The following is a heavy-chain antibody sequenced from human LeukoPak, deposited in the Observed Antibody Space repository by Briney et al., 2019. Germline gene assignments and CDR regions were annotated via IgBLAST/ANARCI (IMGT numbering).Heavy chain of an antibody. Sequence: GASVKVSCKASGGTFSSYAISWARQAPGQGLEWMGRIIPILGIANYAQKFQGRVTITADKSTSTAYMELSSLRSEDTAVYYCARRPELEPEGYYFDYWGQGTLVTVSS. CDR3: ARRPELEPEGYYFDY. CDR1: GGTFSSYA. V-gene: IGHV1-69*04. D-gene: IGHD1-1*01. J-gene: IGHJ4*02. CDR2: IIPILGIA.